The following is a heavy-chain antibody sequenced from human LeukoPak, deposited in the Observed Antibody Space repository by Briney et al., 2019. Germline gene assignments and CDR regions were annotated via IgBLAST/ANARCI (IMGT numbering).Heavy chain of an antibody. D-gene: IGHD2-2*01. J-gene: IGHJ4*02. CDR1: GFTFSSYS. V-gene: IGHV3-21*04. CDR3: AKELTSRWEYQLLFFDY. CDR2: ISSSSSYI. Sequence: GGSLRLSCAASGFTFSSYSMNWVRQAPGKGLEWVSSISSSSSYIYYADSVKGRFTISRDNSKNTLYLQMNSLRAEDTAVYYCAKELTSRWEYQLLFFDYWGQGTLVTVSS.